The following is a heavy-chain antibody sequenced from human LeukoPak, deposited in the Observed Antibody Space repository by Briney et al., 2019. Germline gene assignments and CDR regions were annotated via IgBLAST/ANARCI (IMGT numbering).Heavy chain of an antibody. D-gene: IGHD4-17*01. Sequence: ASVKVPCKASGYTFTGYYMHWVRQAPGQGLEWMGRINPNSGGTNYAQKLQGRVTMTRDTSISTAYMELSRLRSDDTAVYYCARSYGDYGNHYYYMDVWGKGTTVTVSS. V-gene: IGHV1-2*06. J-gene: IGHJ6*03. CDR1: GYTFTGYY. CDR2: INPNSGGT. CDR3: ARSYGDYGNHYYYMDV.